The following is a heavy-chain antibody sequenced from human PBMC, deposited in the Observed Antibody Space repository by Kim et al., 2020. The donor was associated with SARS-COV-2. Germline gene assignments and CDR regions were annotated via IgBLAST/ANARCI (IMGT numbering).Heavy chain of an antibody. CDR2: ISASGDST. Sequence: GGSLRLSCAASGFTLSNYAMSWVRQAPGKGLEWFSAISASGDSTYYADSVKGRFTISRDTSKNTLYLQMNSLGVDDTAVYYCAKGSASSRPYYFEYWGQG. J-gene: IGHJ4*02. D-gene: IGHD6-13*01. CDR1: GFTLSNYA. V-gene: IGHV3-23*01. CDR3: AKGSASSRPYYFEY.